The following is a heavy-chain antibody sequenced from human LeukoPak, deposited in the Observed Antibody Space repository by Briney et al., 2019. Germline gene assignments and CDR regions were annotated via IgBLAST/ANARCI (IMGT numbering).Heavy chain of an antibody. CDR1: GYTFTSYA. CDR3: ATSRGATPALDY. V-gene: IGHV1-3*02. Sequence: ASVKVSCKASGYTFTSYAMHWVRQAPGQRLEWMGWSNAGDGNTKYSQEFQGRVTITRDTSASTAYMELSSLRSEDTAVYYCATSRGATPALDYWGQGTLVTVSS. J-gene: IGHJ4*02. D-gene: IGHD1-26*01. CDR2: SNAGDGNT.